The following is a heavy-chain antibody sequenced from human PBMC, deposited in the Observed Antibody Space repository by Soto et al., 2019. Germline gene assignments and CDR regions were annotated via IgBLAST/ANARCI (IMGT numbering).Heavy chain of an antibody. D-gene: IGHD1-1*01. J-gene: IGHJ6*02. CDR3: ARDKDRLQLGGNYYYILDV. V-gene: IGHV1-69*12. CDR2: IMPVFPTP. CDR1: GGTFSTSA. Sequence: QVQLVQSGAAVKKPGSSVTVSCKASGGTFSTSAISWVRQAPGQGLEWVGGIMPVFPTPDYAQKFQGRVIITADESTTTAYLELTSLRADDTAVYYCARDKDRLQLGGNYYYILDVWGQGTAITVSS.